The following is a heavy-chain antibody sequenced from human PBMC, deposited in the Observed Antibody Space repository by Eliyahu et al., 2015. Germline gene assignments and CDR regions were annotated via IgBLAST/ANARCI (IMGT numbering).Heavy chain of an antibody. V-gene: IGHV3-66*01. CDR2: IYSGGST. Sequence: EVQLVESGGGLVQPGGSLRLSCAASGFTVXXXYMSWVRQAPGKGLEWVSVIYSGGSTYYADSVKGRFTISRDNSKNTLYLQMNSLRAEDTAVYYCARSKVMIAYYYYYGMDVWGQGTTVTVSS. CDR1: GFTVXXXY. D-gene: IGHD3-22*01. J-gene: IGHJ6*02. CDR3: ARSKVMIAYYYYYGMDV.